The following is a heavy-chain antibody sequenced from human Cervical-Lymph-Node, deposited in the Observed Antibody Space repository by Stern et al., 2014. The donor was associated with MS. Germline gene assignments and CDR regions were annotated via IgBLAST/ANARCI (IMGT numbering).Heavy chain of an antibody. J-gene: IGHJ4*02. V-gene: IGHV3-30-3*01. CDR3: ARGGRGVGLEY. CDR2: VSYDGTQR. Sequence: VQLVESGGGVVQPGRSLSLSCVASGFTFSTYAMPLVRQAPGKGLEWVAFVSYDGTQRNSTDSVKARFTISRDNSKNTLYLHMNSLRDEDTAVYFCARGGRGVGLEYWGQGALVTVSS. D-gene: IGHD3-10*01. CDR1: GFTFSTYA.